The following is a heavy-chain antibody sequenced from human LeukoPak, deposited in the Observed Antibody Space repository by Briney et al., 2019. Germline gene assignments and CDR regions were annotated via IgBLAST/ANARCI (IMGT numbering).Heavy chain of an antibody. CDR3: AKYPGGGEPYDY. D-gene: IGHD1-14*01. J-gene: IGHJ4*02. Sequence: PGGSLRLSCAASGFTFSSYAMHWVRQAPGKGLEWVAVISYDGSNKYYADSVKGRFTISRDNSKNTLYLQMNSLRAEDTAVYYCAKYPGGGEPYDYWGQGTLVTVSS. CDR2: ISYDGSNK. CDR1: GFTFSSYA. V-gene: IGHV3-30-3*02.